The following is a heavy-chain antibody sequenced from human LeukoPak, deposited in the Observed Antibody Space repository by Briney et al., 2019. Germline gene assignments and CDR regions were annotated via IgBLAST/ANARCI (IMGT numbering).Heavy chain of an antibody. Sequence: GGSLRLSCAASGFTVSSNYMGWVRQAPGQGLEWVSVIYSGGRTYYADSVKGRYTISRDNSKNTLHLQMNSLRAEDTAVYYCARDSRSSSGGMDVWGQGTTVTVSS. CDR2: IYSGGRT. CDR3: ARDSRSSSGGMDV. CDR1: GFTVSSNY. V-gene: IGHV3-53*01. D-gene: IGHD6-13*01. J-gene: IGHJ6*02.